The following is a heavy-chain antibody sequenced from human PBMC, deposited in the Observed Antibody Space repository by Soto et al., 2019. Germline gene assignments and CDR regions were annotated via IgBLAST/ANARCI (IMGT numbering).Heavy chain of an antibody. J-gene: IGHJ4*02. Sequence: GGSLRLSCAASGFTFSNAWINWVRQAPGKGLEWVGRVKSKNDGGTTDFAAPVKGRFAISRDDSKNMVYLEMNSLQTEDTAVYYCTTAARSSSRPYWGPGTLVTVFS. D-gene: IGHD6-6*01. V-gene: IGHV3-15*07. CDR3: TTAARSSSRPY. CDR2: VKSKNDGGTT. CDR1: GFTFSNAW.